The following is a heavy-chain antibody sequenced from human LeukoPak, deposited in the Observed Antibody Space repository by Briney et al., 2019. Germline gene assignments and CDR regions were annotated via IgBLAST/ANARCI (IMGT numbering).Heavy chain of an antibody. Sequence: GGSLRLSCVASGFTFSTYWMHWVRQAPGKGLLWVSIMSFDGSNKYYIDSVKGRFTISRDNSKNTLYLQMNSLRAEDTAMYYCAKSRYSSSWYIDYWGQGTLVTVSS. J-gene: IGHJ4*02. CDR3: AKSRYSSSWYIDY. D-gene: IGHD6-13*01. CDR2: MSFDGSNK. V-gene: IGHV3-30*18. CDR1: GFTFSTYW.